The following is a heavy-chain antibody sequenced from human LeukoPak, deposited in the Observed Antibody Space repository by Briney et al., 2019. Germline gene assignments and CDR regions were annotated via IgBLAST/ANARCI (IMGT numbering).Heavy chain of an antibody. CDR2: ISWNSGSI. CDR1: GFTFDDYA. V-gene: IGHV3-9*01. J-gene: IGHJ4*02. CDR3: ANGFGRGSSGYFAQ. Sequence: PGRSLRLSCAASGFTFDDYAMHWVRQAPGKGLEWVSGISWNSGSIGYADSVKGRFTISRDNAKNSLYLQMNSLRAEDTALYYCANGFGRGSSGYFAQWGQGTLVTVSS. D-gene: IGHD3-22*01.